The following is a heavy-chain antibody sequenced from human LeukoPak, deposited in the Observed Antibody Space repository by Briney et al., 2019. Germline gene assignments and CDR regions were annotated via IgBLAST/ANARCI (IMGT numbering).Heavy chain of an antibody. J-gene: IGHJ4*02. Sequence: ASVKVSFKVSGYTLTELSMHWVRQAPGKGLEWMGGFDPEDGETIYAQKFQGRVTMTEDTSTDTAYMELSSLRSEDTAVYYCATVGSVSSTSSGIDYWGQGTLVTVSS. V-gene: IGHV1-24*01. CDR1: GYTLTELS. CDR2: FDPEDGET. D-gene: IGHD2-2*01. CDR3: ATVGSVSSTSSGIDY.